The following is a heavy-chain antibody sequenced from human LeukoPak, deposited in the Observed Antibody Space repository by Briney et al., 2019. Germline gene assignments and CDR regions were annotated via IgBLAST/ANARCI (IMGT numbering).Heavy chain of an antibody. CDR1: GGSFSGYY. Sequence: ASETLSLTCAVYGGSFSGYYWSWIRQPPGKGLEWIGEINHSGSTNYNPSLKSRVTISVDTSKNQFSLKLSSVTAADTAVYYCAXSYGAPSYYYGMDVWGQGTTVTVSS. CDR2: INHSGST. D-gene: IGHD4-17*01. CDR3: AXSYGAPSYYYGMDV. J-gene: IGHJ6*02. V-gene: IGHV4-34*01.